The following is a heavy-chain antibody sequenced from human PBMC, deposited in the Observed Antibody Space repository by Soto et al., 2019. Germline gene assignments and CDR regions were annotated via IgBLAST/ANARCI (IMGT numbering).Heavy chain of an antibody. D-gene: IGHD2-2*01. J-gene: IGHJ6*02. CDR3: ARVGRYCSSTSCRMDV. CDR2: IYYSGST. CDR1: GGSISSGGYY. V-gene: IGHV4-31*03. Sequence: SETLSLICTVSGGSISSGGYYWSWIRQHPGKGLEWIGYIYYSGSTYYNPSLKSRVTISVDTSKNQFSLKLSSVTAADTAVYYCARVGRYCSSTSCRMDVWGQGTTVTVSS.